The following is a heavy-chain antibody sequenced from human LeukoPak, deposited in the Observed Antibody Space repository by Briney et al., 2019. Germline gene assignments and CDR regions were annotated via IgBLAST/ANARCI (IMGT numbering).Heavy chain of an antibody. V-gene: IGHV3-53*01. J-gene: IGHJ4*02. D-gene: IGHD3-22*01. Sequence: GGSLRLSCAASGFTVSSNCMSWVRQAPGKGLEWVSVIYSGGSTYYADSVKGRFTISRDNSKNTLYLQMNSLRAEDTAVYYCARERVDSSGSHFDYWGQGTLVTVSS. CDR2: IYSGGST. CDR1: GFTVSSNC. CDR3: ARERVDSSGSHFDY.